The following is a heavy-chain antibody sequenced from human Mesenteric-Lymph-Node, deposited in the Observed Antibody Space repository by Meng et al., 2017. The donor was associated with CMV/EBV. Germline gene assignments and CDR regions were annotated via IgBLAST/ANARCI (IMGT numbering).Heavy chain of an antibody. V-gene: IGHV4-59*08. D-gene: IGHD2-2*01. CDR2: IYYSGST. CDR3: ARGFYQLLSRNWFDP. Sequence: SETLSLTCTVSGGSISSYYWSWIRQPPGKGLEWIGYIYYSGSTKYNPSLKSRVTISVDTSKNQFSLKLSSVTAADTAVYYCARGFYQLLSRNWFDPWGLGTLVTVSS. CDR1: GGSISSYY. J-gene: IGHJ5*02.